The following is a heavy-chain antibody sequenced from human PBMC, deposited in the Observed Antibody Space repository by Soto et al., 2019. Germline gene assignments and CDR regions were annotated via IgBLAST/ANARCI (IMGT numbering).Heavy chain of an antibody. CDR3: TGGTGLFIVD. Sequence: EVQLVESGGGLVQPGGSLRLSCAASGFTFSSYWMNWVRQAPGKGLEWVANIKQDGTEKHYVDSVKNRFTISRDNAKSSLHWQLNSLRADDQSVYYCTGGTGLFIVDWGQGTLVTVSS. J-gene: IGHJ4*02. D-gene: IGHD6-19*01. CDR1: GFTFSSYW. V-gene: IGHV3-7*02. CDR2: IKQDGTEK.